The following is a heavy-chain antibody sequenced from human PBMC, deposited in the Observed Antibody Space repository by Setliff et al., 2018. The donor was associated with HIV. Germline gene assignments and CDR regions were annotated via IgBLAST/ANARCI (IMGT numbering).Heavy chain of an antibody. CDR1: GGSISSHY. CDR2: IYYSGST. J-gene: IGHJ4*02. V-gene: IGHV4-39*01. Sequence: SETLSLTCTVSGGSISSHYWSWIRQPPGKGLEWIGSIYYSGSTYYNPSLKSRVTISVDTSKNQFSLKLSSVTAADAAVYYCARGLVGATERYFFDSWAQGTLVTVSS. D-gene: IGHD1-26*01. CDR3: ARGLVGATERYFFDS.